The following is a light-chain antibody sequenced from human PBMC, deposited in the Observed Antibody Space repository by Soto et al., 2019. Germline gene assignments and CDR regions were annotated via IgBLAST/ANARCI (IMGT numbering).Light chain of an antibody. J-gene: IGKJ4*01. CDR3: QETYSSLT. V-gene: IGKV1-39*01. CDR2: AAS. CDR1: QAIRTA. Sequence: IQLTQSPSSLYASVGDRVTITCRASQAIRTALGWYQQKPGKAPKLLIYAASSLHTGVPSRFSGSGFGTDFTLTISSLQPEDFATYFCQETYSSLTFGGGTKVDI.